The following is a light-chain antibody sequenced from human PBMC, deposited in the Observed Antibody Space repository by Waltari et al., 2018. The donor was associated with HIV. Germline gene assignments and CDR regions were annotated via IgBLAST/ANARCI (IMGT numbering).Light chain of an antibody. CDR2: GAT. Sequence: EIVLTQSPGTLSLSPGERATLSCRASQTVSSNYLAWYQQKPGQAPRVLIYGATSRATGIPDRFSGSGSGTDFILTISRLEPEDFAVYYCQRYGTSPPITFGQGTRLEIK. V-gene: IGKV3-20*01. J-gene: IGKJ5*01. CDR3: QRYGTSPPIT. CDR1: QTVSSNY.